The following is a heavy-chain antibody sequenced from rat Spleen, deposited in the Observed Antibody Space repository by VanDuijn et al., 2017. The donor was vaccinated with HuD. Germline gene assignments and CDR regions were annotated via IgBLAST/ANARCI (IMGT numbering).Heavy chain of an antibody. J-gene: IGHJ2*01. CDR2: LNSAGST. V-gene: IGHV3-3*01. CDR1: GISFTDYS. CDR3: ARSRYNNYYFDY. D-gene: IGHD1-10*01. Sequence: EVQVKESGPGLVQPSQTLTLTCTVSGISFTDYSVHWIRQPPGNKLEWMGHLNSAGSTYYNPSLKSRISIARDTSKHQFFLQVNSVTTEDTATYYCARSRYNNYYFDYWGQGVMVAVSS.